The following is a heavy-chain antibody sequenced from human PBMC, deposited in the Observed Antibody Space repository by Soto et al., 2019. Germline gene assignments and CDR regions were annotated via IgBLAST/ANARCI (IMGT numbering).Heavy chain of an antibody. D-gene: IGHD6-13*01. V-gene: IGHV4-30-4*01. J-gene: IGHJ4*02. Sequence: QVQLRESGPGLVKPSQTLSLTCTVSGDSISSGDYYWSWIRQPPGKGLEWIGCIYYSGNTYYNPSLKSRFSISVDTSKNQFSLKLSSVTAAGTAVSYCARDFKGYSSPPGPLEYWGLGTPVTVSS. CDR3: ARDFKGYSSPPGPLEY. CDR1: GDSISSGDYY. CDR2: IYYSGNT.